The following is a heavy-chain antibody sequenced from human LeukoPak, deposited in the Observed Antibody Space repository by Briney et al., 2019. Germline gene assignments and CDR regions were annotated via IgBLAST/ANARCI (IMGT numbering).Heavy chain of an antibody. CDR1: GFTFSSYW. D-gene: IGHD2-2*01. CDR3: TTLGYCSSTSCYG. CDR2: IKQDGSEK. Sequence: GGSLRLSCAASGFTFSSYWMSWVRQAPGKGLEWVANIKQDGSEKYYVDSVKGRFTISRDNAKNSLYLQMNSLKAEDTAVYYCTTLGYCSSTSCYGWGQGTLVTVSS. V-gene: IGHV3-7*01. J-gene: IGHJ4*02.